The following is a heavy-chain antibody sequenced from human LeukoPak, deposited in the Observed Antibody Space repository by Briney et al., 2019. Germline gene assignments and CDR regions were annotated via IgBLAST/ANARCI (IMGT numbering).Heavy chain of an antibody. CDR3: AKDQGNGRITMVRGVIRQRYYYGMDV. J-gene: IGHJ6*02. CDR2: ISWNSGSI. Sequence: SLRLSCAASGFTFDDYAMQWVRQAPGKGLEWVSGISWNSGSIGYADSVKGRFTISRDNAKNSLYLQMNSLRAEDTALYYCAKDQGNGRITMVRGVIRQRYYYGMDVWGQGTTVTVSS. D-gene: IGHD3-10*01. CDR1: GFTFDDYA. V-gene: IGHV3-9*01.